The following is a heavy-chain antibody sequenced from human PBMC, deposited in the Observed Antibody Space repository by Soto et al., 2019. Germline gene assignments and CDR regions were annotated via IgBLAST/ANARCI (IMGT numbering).Heavy chain of an antibody. CDR3: ARHRTLGLGGDNWFDP. CDR2: IYPGDSDT. CDR1: GYSFTSYW. D-gene: IGHD1-26*01. J-gene: IGHJ5*02. Sequence: GESLKISCKGSGYSFTSYWIGWVRQMPGKGLEWMGIIYPGDSDTRYSPSFQGQVTISADKSISTAYLQWSSLKASDTAMYYCARHRTLGLGGDNWFDPRGQGTLVTVSS. V-gene: IGHV5-51*01.